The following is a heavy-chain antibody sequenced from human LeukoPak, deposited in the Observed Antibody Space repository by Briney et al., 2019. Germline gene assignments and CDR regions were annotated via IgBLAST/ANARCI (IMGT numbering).Heavy chain of an antibody. V-gene: IGHV3-21*01. J-gene: IGHJ5*02. CDR1: GFTFSSYS. D-gene: IGHD5-12*01. CDR3: ARLRGYSGYEEDT. Sequence: PGGSLRLSCAASGFTFSSYSMNWVRQAPGKGLECVSSMSSGSTYIYYADSVKGRFTISRDNAKNSLYLQMDSLRAEDTAVYYCARLRGYSGYEEDTWGQGTLVTVSS. CDR2: MSSGSTYI.